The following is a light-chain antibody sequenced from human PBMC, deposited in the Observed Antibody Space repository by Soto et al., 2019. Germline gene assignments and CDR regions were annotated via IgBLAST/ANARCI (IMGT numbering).Light chain of an antibody. V-gene: IGKV1-39*01. CDR3: QPSYWTVT. CDR2: AAS. CDR1: QSISSC. J-gene: IGKJ5*01. Sequence: DIQMTQSPSSLSASVGDRVTITCRASQSISSCLNWYQQKPWKAPKLLIYAASSLQSGVTSTFSSTESGTDLTLTISSLPPEDLATYYWQPSYWTVTCGQGTGLEIK.